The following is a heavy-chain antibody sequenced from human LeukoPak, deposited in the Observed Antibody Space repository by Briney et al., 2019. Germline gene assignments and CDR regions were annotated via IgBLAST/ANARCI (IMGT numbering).Heavy chain of an antibody. CDR3: ARDRYYDSSGYYQPSKPYNWFDP. CDR2: INPNSGGT. J-gene: IGHJ5*02. V-gene: IGHV1-2*02. Sequence: ASVKVSCKASGYTFTGYYMHWVRQAPGQGLEWMGWINPNSGGTNYAQKFQGRVTMTRDTSISTAYMELSRLRSDDTAVYYCARDRYYDSSGYYQPSKPYNWFDPWGQGTLVTVSS. CDR1: GYTFTGYY. D-gene: IGHD3-22*01.